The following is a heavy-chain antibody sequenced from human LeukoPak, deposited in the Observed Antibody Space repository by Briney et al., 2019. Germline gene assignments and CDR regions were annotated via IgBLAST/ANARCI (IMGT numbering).Heavy chain of an antibody. CDR2: IWYDGSNK. D-gene: IGHD3-3*01. V-gene: IGHV3-33*01. CDR3: ARDSGFITIFGVVRVFDH. J-gene: IGHJ4*02. Sequence: GGSLRLSCAASGFTFSSYGMHWVRQAPGKGLEWVAVIWYDGSNKYYADSVKGRFTISRDNSKNTLYLQMNSLRAEDTAVYYCARDSGFITIFGVVRVFDHWGQGTLVTVSS. CDR1: GFTFSSYG.